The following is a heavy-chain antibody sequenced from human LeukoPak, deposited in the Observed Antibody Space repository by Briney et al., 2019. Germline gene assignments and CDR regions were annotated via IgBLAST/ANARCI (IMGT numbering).Heavy chain of an antibody. CDR2: ISYDGSNK. D-gene: IGHD1-26*01. V-gene: IGHV3-30-3*01. CDR1: GFTFSSYA. J-gene: IGHJ4*02. Sequence: HPGRSLRLSCAASGFTFSSYAMHWVRQAPGKGLEWVAVISYDGSNKYYADSVKGRFTISRDNSKNTLYLQMNSLSVEDTAVYYCAKDRAYTGSLWGQGTLVTVSS. CDR3: AKDRAYTGSL.